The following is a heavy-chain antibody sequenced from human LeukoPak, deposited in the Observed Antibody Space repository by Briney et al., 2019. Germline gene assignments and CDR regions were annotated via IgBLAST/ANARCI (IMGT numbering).Heavy chain of an antibody. V-gene: IGHV1-18*01. J-gene: IGHJ4*02. D-gene: IGHD2-2*01. CDR2: ISAYNGNT. CDR1: GYTFTSYG. Sequence: GASVKVSCKASGYTFTSYGISWVRQAPGQGLEWMGWISAYNGNTNYAQKLQGRVTMTTDTSTSTAYMELSSLRSEDTAVYYCARDFPSHHQDIVVVPAAHFFDYWGQGTLVTVSS. CDR3: ARDFPSHHQDIVVVPAAHFFDY.